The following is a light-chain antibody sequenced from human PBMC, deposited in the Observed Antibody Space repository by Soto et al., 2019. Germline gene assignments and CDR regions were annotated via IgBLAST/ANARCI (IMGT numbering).Light chain of an antibody. J-gene: IGKJ4*01. CDR1: QSVISDY. CDR3: QQYGSTPPVT. CDR2: GAS. V-gene: IGKV3-20*01. Sequence: EIVLTQSPGTLSLSPGERATLSCRASQSVISDYLSWYQQKPGQPPRLLIYGASYRATGIPDRFSGGGSGTDFTLTISRLEAEDFAVYYCQQYGSTPPVTFGGGTKVEIK.